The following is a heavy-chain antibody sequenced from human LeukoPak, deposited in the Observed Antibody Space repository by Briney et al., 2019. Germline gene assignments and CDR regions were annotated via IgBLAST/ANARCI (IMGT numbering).Heavy chain of an antibody. J-gene: IGHJ4*02. Sequence: ASVKVSCKASGYTFTGYYMHWVRQAPGQGLEWMGWINPNSGGTNYAQEFQGRVTMTRDTSISTAYMELSSLRSEDTAVYYCARGKRYYGSGGGYWGQGTLVTVSS. D-gene: IGHD3-10*01. CDR1: GYTFTGYY. V-gene: IGHV1-2*02. CDR2: INPNSGGT. CDR3: ARGKRYYGSGGGY.